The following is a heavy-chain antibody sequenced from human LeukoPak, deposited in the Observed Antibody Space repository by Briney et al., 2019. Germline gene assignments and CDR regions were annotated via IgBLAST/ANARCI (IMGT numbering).Heavy chain of an antibody. CDR1: GYTFTGYY. V-gene: IGHV1-2*02. Sequence: GASVKVSCKASGYTFTGYYMHWVRQAPGQGLEWMGWINPNSGGTNCQGRVTMTRDTSISTAYMELSRLRSDDTAVYYCARDGMITFGGVIVFRTPDDYWGQGTLVTVSS. CDR3: ARDGMITFGGVIVFRTPDDY. J-gene: IGHJ4*02. CDR2: INPNSGGT. D-gene: IGHD3-16*02.